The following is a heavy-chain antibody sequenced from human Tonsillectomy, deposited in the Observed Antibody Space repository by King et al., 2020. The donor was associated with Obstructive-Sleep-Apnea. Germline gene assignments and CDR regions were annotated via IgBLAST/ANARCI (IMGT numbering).Heavy chain of an antibody. Sequence: VQLVESGGGLVQPGGSLRLSCAASGFTFSSYSMNWVRQAPGKGLEWISYITSSSDTMYYTDAVKGRFTISRDNAKNSLYLQMNNLRAGETAVYYCARGTWEPGPYWGQGTLVTVSS. CDR1: GFTFSSYS. D-gene: IGHD1-26*01. CDR2: ITSSSDTM. J-gene: IGHJ4*02. V-gene: IGHV3-48*04. CDR3: ARGTWEPGPY.